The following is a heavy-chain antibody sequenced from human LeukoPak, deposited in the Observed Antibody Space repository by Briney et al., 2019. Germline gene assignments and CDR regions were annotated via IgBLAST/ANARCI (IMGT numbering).Heavy chain of an antibody. J-gene: IGHJ4*02. CDR3: ARAVSDYSRNFDY. CDR2: IKQDGSEK. Sequence: GGSLRLSCAASGFTFSSYWMSWVRQAPGKGLEWVANIKQDGSEKYYVDSVKGRFTISRDNAKNSLYLQMNSLRAEDTAVYYCARAVSDYSRNFDYWGQGTLVTVSS. V-gene: IGHV3-7*01. CDR1: GFTFSSYW. D-gene: IGHD4-17*01.